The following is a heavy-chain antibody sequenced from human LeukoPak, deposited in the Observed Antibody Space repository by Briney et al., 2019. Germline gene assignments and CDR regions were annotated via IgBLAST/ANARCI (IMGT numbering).Heavy chain of an antibody. V-gene: IGHV3-21*01. Sequence: GGSLRLSCAASGFTFSSYSMNWVRQAPGKGLEWVSSISSSSSYIYYADSVKGRFTISRDNAKNSQYLQMNSLRAEDTAVYYCARDRCSSTSCYHPDYYYYYYMDVWGKGTTVTVSS. CDR2: ISSSSSYI. CDR1: GFTFSSYS. D-gene: IGHD2-2*01. J-gene: IGHJ6*03. CDR3: ARDRCSSTSCYHPDYYYYYYMDV.